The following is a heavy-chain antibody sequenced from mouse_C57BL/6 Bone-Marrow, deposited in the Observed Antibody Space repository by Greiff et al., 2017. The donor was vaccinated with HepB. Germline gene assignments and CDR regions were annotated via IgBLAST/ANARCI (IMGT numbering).Heavy chain of an antibody. Sequence: QVQLKQSGAELVRPGTSVKVSCKASGYAFTNYLIEWVKQRPGQGLEWIGVINPGSGGTNYNEKFKGKATLTADKSSSTAYMQLSSLTSEDSAVYFCARRGNYYGSSYRWYFDVWGTGTTVTVSS. CDR3: ARRGNYYGSSYRWYFDV. CDR1: GYAFTNYL. D-gene: IGHD1-1*01. CDR2: INPGSGGT. J-gene: IGHJ1*03. V-gene: IGHV1-54*01.